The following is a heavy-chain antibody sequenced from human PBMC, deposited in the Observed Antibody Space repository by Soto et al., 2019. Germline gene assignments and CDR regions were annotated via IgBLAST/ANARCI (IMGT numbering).Heavy chain of an antibody. V-gene: IGHV3-30*03. D-gene: IGHD4-4*01. CDR1: GFTFTSYG. Sequence: GGSLRLSCAASGFTFTSYGMHWVRQAPGKGLEWMALILHDGSAEYYADSVKGRFTISRDNSKNTLYLQMNSLRAEDTAVYYCARSRDGYSLYFYYGMDGWGQGTTVTVSS. CDR3: ARSRDGYSLYFYYGMDG. J-gene: IGHJ6*02. CDR2: ILHDGSAE.